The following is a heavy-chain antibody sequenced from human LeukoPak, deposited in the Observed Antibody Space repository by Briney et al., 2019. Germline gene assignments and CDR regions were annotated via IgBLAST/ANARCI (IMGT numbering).Heavy chain of an antibody. Sequence: PSETLSLTCSVSGGSISSYYWIWIRQSPGKGLQWIGYTHYSGSTNYNPSLKSRVSISVDTSKNQFSLKLSSVTAADTALYYCARGNAYNWRFDFWGQGTLVTVSS. CDR2: THYSGST. V-gene: IGHV4-59*13. CDR1: GGSISSYY. CDR3: ARGNAYNWRFDF. D-gene: IGHD1-1*01. J-gene: IGHJ4*02.